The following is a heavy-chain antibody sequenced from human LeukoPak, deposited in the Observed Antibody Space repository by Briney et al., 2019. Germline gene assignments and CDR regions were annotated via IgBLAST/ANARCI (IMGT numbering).Heavy chain of an antibody. CDR3: ARSQLSYYNYYMDV. V-gene: IGHV3-74*01. D-gene: IGHD1-1*01. CDR2: INSDESST. CDR1: GFTFSSYW. Sequence: GGSLRLSCAASGFTFSSYWMHWVRHAPGKGLVWVSRINSDESSTSYADSVKGRFTISRDNAKNTLYLQVNSLRAEDTAVYYCARSQLSYYNYYMDVWGKGTTVTVSS. J-gene: IGHJ6*03.